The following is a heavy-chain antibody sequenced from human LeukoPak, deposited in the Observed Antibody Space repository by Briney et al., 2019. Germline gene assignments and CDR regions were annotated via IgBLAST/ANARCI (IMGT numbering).Heavy chain of an antibody. V-gene: IGHV4-31*03. J-gene: IGHJ4*02. Sequence: PSETLSLTCTVSGGSISSGGYYWSWIRQHPGNGLEWIGYIYYSGSTYYNPSLKSRVTISVDTSKNQFSLKLSSVTAADTAVYYCARGPLGYCSSTSCYYFDYWGQGTLVTVSS. D-gene: IGHD2-2*01. CDR3: ARGPLGYCSSTSCYYFDY. CDR1: GGSISSGGYY. CDR2: IYYSGST.